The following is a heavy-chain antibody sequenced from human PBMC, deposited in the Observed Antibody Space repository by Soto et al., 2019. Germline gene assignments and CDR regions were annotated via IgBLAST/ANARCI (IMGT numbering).Heavy chain of an antibody. CDR1: GFTFSSYG. V-gene: IGHV3-30*18. D-gene: IGHD6-19*01. J-gene: IGHJ6*02. CDR3: AKDESGWHAYYYGMDV. Sequence: GGSLRLSCAASGFTFSSYGMHWVRQAPGKGLEWVAVISYDGSNKYYADSVKGRFTISRDNSKNTLYLQMNSLRAEDTAVYYCAKDESGWHAYYYGMDVWGQGTTVTVSS. CDR2: ISYDGSNK.